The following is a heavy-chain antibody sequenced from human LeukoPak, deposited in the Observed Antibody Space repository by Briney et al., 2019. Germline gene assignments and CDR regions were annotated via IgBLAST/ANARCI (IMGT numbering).Heavy chain of an antibody. CDR2: ISAYNGNT. V-gene: IGHV1-18*01. CDR1: GYTFTSYG. Sequence: APVKVSCKASGYTFTSYGISWVRQAPGQGLEWMGWISAYNGNTNYAQKLQGRVTMTTDTSTSTAYMELRSLRSDDTAVYYCARYCSSTSCYYYFDYWGQGTLVTVSS. D-gene: IGHD2-2*01. CDR3: ARYCSSTSCYYYFDY. J-gene: IGHJ4*02.